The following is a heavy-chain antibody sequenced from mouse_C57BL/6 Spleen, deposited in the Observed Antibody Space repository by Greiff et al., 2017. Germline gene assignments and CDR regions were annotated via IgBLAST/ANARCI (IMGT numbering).Heavy chain of an antibody. CDR3: ASRDSTMTYYFDY. CDR1: GFNIKNTY. J-gene: IGHJ2*01. CDR2: IDPANGNT. V-gene: IGHV14-3*01. Sequence: VQLQQSVAELVRPGASVKLSCTASGFNIKNTYMHWVKQRPEQGLEWIGRIDPANGNTKYAPKFQGKATITADTSSNTAYLQLSSLTSEDAAIYCCASRDSTMTYYFDYWGQGTTLTVSS. D-gene: IGHD2-4*01.